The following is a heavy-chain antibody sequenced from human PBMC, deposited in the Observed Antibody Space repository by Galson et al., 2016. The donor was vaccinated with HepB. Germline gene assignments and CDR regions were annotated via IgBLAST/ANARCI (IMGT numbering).Heavy chain of an antibody. V-gene: IGHV4-34*01. CDR1: GGSFSGY. D-gene: IGHD2-15*01. J-gene: IGHJ3*02. CDR3: ARHCGGGSCYRAVEI. Sequence: SETLSLTCAVHGGSFSGYWSWIRQPPGKGLEWIGEINHSGSTNYNPSLKSRVTISVAASKNQISLKLSSMTAADTAVYYCARHCGGGSCYRAVEIWGQGTTVTVSS. CDR2: INHSGST.